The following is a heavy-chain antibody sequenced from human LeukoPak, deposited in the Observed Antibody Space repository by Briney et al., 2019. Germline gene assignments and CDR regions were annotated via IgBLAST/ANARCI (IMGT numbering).Heavy chain of an antibody. J-gene: IGHJ6*03. D-gene: IGHD2-2*01. CDR1: GFTFSSYS. V-gene: IGHV3-21*01. Sequence: PGGSLRLSCAASGFTFSSYSMNWVRQAPGKGLEWVSSISSSSSSYIYYADSVKGRFTISRDNAKNSLYLQMNSLRAEDTAVYYCARIGVVPAAMSYYYYYMDVWGKGTTVTVSS. CDR2: ISSSSSSYI. CDR3: ARIGVVPAAMSYYYYYMDV.